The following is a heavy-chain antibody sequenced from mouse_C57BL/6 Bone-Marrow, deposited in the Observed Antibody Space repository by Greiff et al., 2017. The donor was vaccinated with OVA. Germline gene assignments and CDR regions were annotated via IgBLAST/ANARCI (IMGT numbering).Heavy chain of an antibody. CDR2: IIGGGGNT. J-gene: IGHJ3*01. V-gene: IGHV5-9*01. CDR3: ARPDPPFDY. Sequence: EVKLVESGGGLVKPGGSLKLSCAASGFTFSSYTMSWVRQTPEKRLEWVATIIGGGGNTYYPDSVKGRFSISRDTATNTLYLLMSSVRSEDTALYYSARPDPPFDYWGQGTLVTVSA. CDR1: GFTFSSYT.